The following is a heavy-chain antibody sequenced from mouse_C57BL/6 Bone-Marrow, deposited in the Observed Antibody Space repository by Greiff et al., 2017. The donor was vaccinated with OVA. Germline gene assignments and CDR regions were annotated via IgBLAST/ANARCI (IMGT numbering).Heavy chain of an antibody. D-gene: IGHD1-1*01. Sequence: QVQLQQPGAELVKPGASVKLSCKASGYTFTSYWMHWVKQRPGQGLEWIGMIHPNSGSTNYNQKFKGKATLTVDTSSSTAYMQLSSLTSEDSAVYYCARKSYGSRGFAYWGQGTLVTVSA. CDR3: ARKSYGSRGFAY. J-gene: IGHJ3*01. CDR1: GYTFTSYW. V-gene: IGHV1-64*01. CDR2: IHPNSGST.